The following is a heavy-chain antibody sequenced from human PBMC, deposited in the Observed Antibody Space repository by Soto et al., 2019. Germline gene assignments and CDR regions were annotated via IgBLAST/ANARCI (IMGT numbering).Heavy chain of an antibody. CDR1: GFNFSSHA. Sequence: GGSLRLSCAASGFNFSSHAMSWVRQAPGKGLEWVSAISGSGGSTYYADSVKGRFTISRDNSKNTLYLQMNSLRAEDTAVYYCAKPYSGSYYSYYYYYGMDVWGQGTTVTVSS. CDR2: ISGSGGST. CDR3: AKPYSGSYYSYYYYYGMDV. V-gene: IGHV3-23*01. D-gene: IGHD1-26*01. J-gene: IGHJ6*02.